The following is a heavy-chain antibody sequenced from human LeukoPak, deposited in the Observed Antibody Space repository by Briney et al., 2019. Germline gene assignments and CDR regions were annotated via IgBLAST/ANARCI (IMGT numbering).Heavy chain of an antibody. Sequence: ASVKVSCKASGYTLTSYAIHWVRQAPGQMLEWMGWLNGGSGATKYSQEFQGRVTITRDTSATTAYTELSSMRSEDTAVYYCAIERWGSFNWFDPWGRGTLVTVSS. CDR3: AIERWGSFNWFDP. CDR1: GYTLTSYA. CDR2: LNGGSGAT. J-gene: IGHJ5*02. V-gene: IGHV1-3*01. D-gene: IGHD3-16*01.